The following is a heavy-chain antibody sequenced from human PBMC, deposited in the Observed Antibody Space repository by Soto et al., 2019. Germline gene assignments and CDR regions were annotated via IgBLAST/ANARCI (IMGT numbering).Heavy chain of an antibody. CDR3: ARVPEY. V-gene: IGHV4-30-2*01. J-gene: IGHJ4*02. CDR1: GGSISSGGYS. CDR2: MYHSGST. D-gene: IGHD2-2*01. Sequence: SETLSLTCAVSGGSISSGGYSWSWIRQPPGKGLEWIGYMYHSGSTYYNPSLKSRVTISIDRSKNQFSLKLSSVTAADTAVYYCARVPEYWGQGSRVTVSS.